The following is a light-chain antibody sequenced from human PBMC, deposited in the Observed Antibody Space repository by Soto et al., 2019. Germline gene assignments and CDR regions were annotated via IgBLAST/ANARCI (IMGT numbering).Light chain of an antibody. J-gene: IGKJ1*01. CDR1: QGISNY. V-gene: IGKV1-9*01. CDR2: SAS. CDR3: LQLTSSPPWT. Sequence: DIQLTQSPSFLPASVGDRVTITCRASQGISNYLAWYQQKPGKAPNLLIYSASTLHTGVPSRFSGSGSGTDFTLTISGLQPEDFATYYCLQLTSSPPWTFGQGTKVEIK.